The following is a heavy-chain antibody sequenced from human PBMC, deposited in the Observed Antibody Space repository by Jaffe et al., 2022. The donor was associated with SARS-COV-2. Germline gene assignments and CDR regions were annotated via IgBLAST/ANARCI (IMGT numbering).Heavy chain of an antibody. CDR3: ARDRRRDYGSGSHVYYYYGMDV. V-gene: IGHV3-74*01. Sequence: EVQLVESGGGLVQPGGSLRLSCAASGFTFSSYWMHWVRQAPGKGLVWVSRINSDGSSTSYADSVKGRFTISRDNAKNTLYLQMNSLRAEDTAVYYCARDRRRDYGSGSHVYYYYGMDVWGQGTTVTVSS. D-gene: IGHD3-10*01. CDR1: GFTFSSYW. J-gene: IGHJ6*02. CDR2: INSDGSST.